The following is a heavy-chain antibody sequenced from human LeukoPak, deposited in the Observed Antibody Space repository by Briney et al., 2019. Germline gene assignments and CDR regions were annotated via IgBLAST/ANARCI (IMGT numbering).Heavy chain of an antibody. CDR3: ARAQYTNSWTDY. CDR1: GFTVSSNY. Sequence: GGSLRLSCAASGFTVSSNYMSWVRQAPGQGLEWVSVIYSGGSTYYADSVKGRFTISGDNAKNTLFLQMNSLRAEDTAVYYCARAQYTNSWTDYWGQGTLVTVSS. V-gene: IGHV3-53*01. J-gene: IGHJ4*02. CDR2: IYSGGST. D-gene: IGHD6-13*01.